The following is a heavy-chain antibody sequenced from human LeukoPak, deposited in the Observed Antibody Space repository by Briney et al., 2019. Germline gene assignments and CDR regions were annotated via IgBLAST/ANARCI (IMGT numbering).Heavy chain of an antibody. Sequence: SETLSLTCAVYGGSFSGYYWSWIRQPPGKGLEWIGEINHSGSTNYNPSLKSRVTISVDTSKNQFSLKLSSVTAADTAVYYCAKSNGYGLVDIWGQGTIVTVSS. CDR2: INHSGST. D-gene: IGHD3-10*01. J-gene: IGHJ3*02. CDR3: AKSNGYGLVDI. V-gene: IGHV4-34*01. CDR1: GGSFSGYY.